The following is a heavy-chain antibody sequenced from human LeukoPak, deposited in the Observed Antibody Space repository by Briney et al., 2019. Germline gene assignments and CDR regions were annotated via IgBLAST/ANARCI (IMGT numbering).Heavy chain of an antibody. V-gene: IGHV3-30-3*01. CDR2: ISYDGSNK. Sequence: GGSLRLSCAASGFTFSSYAMHWVRQAPGKGLEWVAVISYDGSNKYYADSVKGRFTISRDNSKNTLYLQMNSLRAEDTAVYYCAKDRPNYDFWSGYSPVDYWGQGTLVTVSS. D-gene: IGHD3-3*01. CDR1: GFTFSSYA. CDR3: AKDRPNYDFWSGYSPVDY. J-gene: IGHJ4*02.